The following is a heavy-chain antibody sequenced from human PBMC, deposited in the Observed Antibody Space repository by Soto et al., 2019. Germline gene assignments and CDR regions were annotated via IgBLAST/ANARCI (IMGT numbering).Heavy chain of an antibody. Sequence: SETLSLTCTVSGGSISSGGYYWSWIRQHPGKGLEWIGYIYYSGSTYYNPSLKSRVTISVDTSKNQFSLKLSSVTAADTAVYYFARAYYDILTGYADWFDPWGQGTLVTVSS. CDR2: IYYSGST. CDR1: GGSISSGGYY. CDR3: ARAYYDILTGYADWFDP. D-gene: IGHD3-9*01. J-gene: IGHJ5*02. V-gene: IGHV4-31*03.